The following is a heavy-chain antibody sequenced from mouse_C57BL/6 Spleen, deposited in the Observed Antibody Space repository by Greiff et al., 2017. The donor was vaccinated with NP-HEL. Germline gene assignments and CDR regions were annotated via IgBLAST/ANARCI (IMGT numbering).Heavy chain of an antibody. J-gene: IGHJ3*01. CDR2: IYPGDGDT. V-gene: IGHV1-82*01. CDR3: ARSYYSNYDY. Sequence: VKLQQSGPELVKPGASVKISCKASGYAFSSSWMNWVKQRPGKGLEWIGRIYPGDGDTNYNGKFKGKATLTADKSSSTAYMQLSSLTSEDSAVYFCARSYYSNYDYWGQGTLVTVSA. D-gene: IGHD2-5*01. CDR1: GYAFSSSW.